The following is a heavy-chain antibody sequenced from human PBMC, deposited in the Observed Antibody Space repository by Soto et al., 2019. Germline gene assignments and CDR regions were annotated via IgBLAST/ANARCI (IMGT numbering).Heavy chain of an antibody. CDR2: ISGSGGST. D-gene: IGHD6-6*01. CDR3: AKGHQYSSSSNHFDS. Sequence: PGGSLRLSCAASGLTFSSFAMSWVRQAPGKGPEWVAAISGSGGSTYYADSVKGRFTISRDNSKNTLYLQMNNLRAEDTAVYYCAKGHQYSSSSNHFDSWGQGTPVTVSS. J-gene: IGHJ4*02. CDR1: GLTFSSFA. V-gene: IGHV3-23*01.